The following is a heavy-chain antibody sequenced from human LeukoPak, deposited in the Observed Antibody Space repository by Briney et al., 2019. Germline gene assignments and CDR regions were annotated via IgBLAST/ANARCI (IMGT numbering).Heavy chain of an antibody. CDR1: GYTLTDLS. J-gene: IGHJ3*02. Sequence: ASVKVSCKVSGYTLTDLSMHWERQAPGKGLEWMGGFDPEDGETIYAQKFQGRVTMTEDTSTDTAYMELSSLRSEDTAVYYCATGLVVPAAHDAFDIWGQGTMVTVSS. CDR3: ATGLVVPAAHDAFDI. CDR2: FDPEDGET. V-gene: IGHV1-24*01. D-gene: IGHD2-2*01.